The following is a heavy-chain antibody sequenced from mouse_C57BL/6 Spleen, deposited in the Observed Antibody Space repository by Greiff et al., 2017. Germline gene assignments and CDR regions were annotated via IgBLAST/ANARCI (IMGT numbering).Heavy chain of an antibody. CDR1: GYTFTSYW. CDR3: AREGDEYYYAMDY. J-gene: IGHJ4*01. D-gene: IGHD3-3*01. V-gene: IGHV1-64*01. CDR2: IHPNSGST. Sequence: QVQLQQPGAELVKPGASVKLSCKASGYTFTSYWMHWVKQRPGQGLEWIGMIHPNSGSTNYNEKFKSKATLTVDKSSSTAYMQLSSLTSEDSAVYYCAREGDEYYYAMDYWGQGTSGTVSS.